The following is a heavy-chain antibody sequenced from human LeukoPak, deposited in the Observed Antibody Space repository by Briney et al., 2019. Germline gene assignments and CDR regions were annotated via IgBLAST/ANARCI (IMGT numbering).Heavy chain of an antibody. CDR1: GGSFSGYY. V-gene: IGHV4-34*01. CDR3: ARGPRYYDILTGYYSHNYAFDI. CDR2: INHSGST. D-gene: IGHD3-9*01. J-gene: IGHJ3*02. Sequence: PSETLSLTCAVYGGSFSGYYWSWIRQPPGKGLEWIGEINHSGSTNYNPSLKSRVTISVDTSKNQFSLKLSSVTAADTAVYYCARGPRYYDILTGYYSHNYAFDIWGQGTMVNVSS.